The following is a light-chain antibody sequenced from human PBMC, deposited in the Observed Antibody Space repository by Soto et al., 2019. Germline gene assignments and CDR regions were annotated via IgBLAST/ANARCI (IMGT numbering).Light chain of an antibody. V-gene: IGKV3-20*01. CDR1: PSVSNNY. CDR3: QQYGGSPRT. Sequence: EIVSTQSPGTLSLSPGERATISCRASPSVSNNYLAWYKQKAGQAPRLLIYGASNRATGIPDRFSGSGSGTDFNLTISRLEPEDLAVYDCQQYGGSPRTVGQGTKGEIK. J-gene: IGKJ1*01. CDR2: GAS.